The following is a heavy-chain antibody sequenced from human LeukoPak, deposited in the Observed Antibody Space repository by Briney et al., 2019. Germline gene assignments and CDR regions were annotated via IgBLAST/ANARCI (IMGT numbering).Heavy chain of an antibody. Sequence: SETLSLTCTVSGGSITSYNWSWIRQPPGKGLEWLGYIYYSGSTNYNPSLMGRVTLSVNTSKNQFSLNLNTVTAADAAVDYCARDNPYGDYVWGQGTLVTVSS. V-gene: IGHV4-59*01. CDR2: IYYSGST. J-gene: IGHJ4*02. CDR3: ARDNPYGDYV. CDR1: GGSITSYN. D-gene: IGHD4-17*01.